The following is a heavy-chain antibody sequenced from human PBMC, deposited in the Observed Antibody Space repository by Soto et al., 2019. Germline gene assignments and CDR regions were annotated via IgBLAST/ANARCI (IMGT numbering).Heavy chain of an antibody. Sequence: QITLKESGPTLVKPTQTLTLTCTFSGFSLSTSGVDVGWIRQPPGKALEWLALIYWDDDKRYSPSLKSRLTLTKDPSKHPVVLTMTNMDPLDTATYYCAHRRPDSNSPEYFFDYWGQGTLVTVSS. D-gene: IGHD6-6*01. CDR1: GFSLSTSGVD. V-gene: IGHV2-5*02. CDR3: AHRRPDSNSPEYFFDY. J-gene: IGHJ4*02. CDR2: IYWDDDK.